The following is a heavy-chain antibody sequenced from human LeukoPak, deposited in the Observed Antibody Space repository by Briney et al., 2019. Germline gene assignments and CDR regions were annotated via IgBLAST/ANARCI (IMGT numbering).Heavy chain of an antibody. J-gene: IGHJ4*02. CDR2: ISYDGSNK. Sequence: GGSLRLSCAASGFTFSSYAMHWVRQAPGKGLEWVAVISYDGSNKYYADSVKGRFTISRDNSKNTMYVQMNSLRGDDTAVYYCAATAVTIRVGPDYWGQGTLVTVSS. V-gene: IGHV3-30*04. CDR1: GFTFSSYA. CDR3: AATAVTIRVGPDY. D-gene: IGHD4-17*01.